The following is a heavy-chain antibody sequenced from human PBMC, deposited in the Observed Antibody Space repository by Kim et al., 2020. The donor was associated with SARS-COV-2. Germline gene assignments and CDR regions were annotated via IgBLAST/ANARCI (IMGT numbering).Heavy chain of an antibody. Sequence: GGSLRLSCAVSGFIFSDYGMHWVRQAPGKGLEWVAVIWHDGSNKFYANSVEGRFTIYRDDAKNTLYLQMNSLRVEDTAVYYCARDDILTGYTIDYWGQGTLVTVSS. CDR2: IWHDGSNK. J-gene: IGHJ4*02. CDR3: ARDDILTGYTIDY. CDR1: GFIFSDYG. V-gene: IGHV3-33*08. D-gene: IGHD3-9*01.